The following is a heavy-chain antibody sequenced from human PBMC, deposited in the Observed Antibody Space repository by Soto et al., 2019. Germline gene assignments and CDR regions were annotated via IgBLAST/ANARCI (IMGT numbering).Heavy chain of an antibody. V-gene: IGHV1-8*01. J-gene: IGHJ6*02. D-gene: IGHD2-15*01. CDR2: MNPNSGNT. CDR1: GYTFTSYD. Sequence: QVQLVQSGAEVKKPGASVKVSCKASGYTFTSYDINWVRQATGQGLEWMGWMNPNSGNTGYAQKFQGRVTMTRNTPISTDARELSSMRSEDTAVYYCARGVGCSGGSCYSAYYYYGMDVWGQGTTVTVSS. CDR3: ARGVGCSGGSCYSAYYYYGMDV.